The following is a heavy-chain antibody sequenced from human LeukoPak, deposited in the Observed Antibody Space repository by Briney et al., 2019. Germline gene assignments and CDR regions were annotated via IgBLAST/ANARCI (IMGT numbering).Heavy chain of an antibody. CDR3: TSDRRISWIYY. J-gene: IGHJ4*02. CDR2: IYYPGST. D-gene: IGHD6-13*01. CDR1: GGSISSINYH. Sequence: SETLSLTCTVSGGSISSINYHWGWIRQPPGKGLEWMGTIYYPGSTYYNPSLKSRVTISVDTSKNQFSLRLSSVTVADTAIYYCTSDRRISWIYYWGQGTLVTVSS. V-gene: IGHV4-39*01.